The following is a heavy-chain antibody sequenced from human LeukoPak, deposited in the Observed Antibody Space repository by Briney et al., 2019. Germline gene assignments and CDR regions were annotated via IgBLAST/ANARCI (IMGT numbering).Heavy chain of an antibody. J-gene: IGHJ3*02. CDR3: AKDTPYSSGWYGDAFDI. V-gene: IGHV3-23*01. Sequence: GGSLRLSCAASGFSFSSYAMRWLRQAPGKGLEWVSAISGSGGSTYYADSVKGRFTISRDNSKNTLYLQMNSLRAEDTAVYYCAKDTPYSSGWYGDAFDIWGQGTMVTVSS. CDR2: ISGSGGST. D-gene: IGHD6-19*01. CDR1: GFSFSSYA.